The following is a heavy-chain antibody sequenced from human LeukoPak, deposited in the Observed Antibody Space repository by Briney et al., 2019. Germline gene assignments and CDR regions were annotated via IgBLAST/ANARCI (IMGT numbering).Heavy chain of an antibody. Sequence: GGSLRLSCAASGFTFRKYWMSWVRQAPGKGLEWVANIKQDESEKYYVDSVKARFTISRDNAKNSLYLQMNSLRAEDTAVYYCARRGYYYDSSGYYLGGFDYWGQGTLVTVSS. V-gene: IGHV3-7*01. CDR2: IKQDESEK. CDR1: GFTFRKYW. D-gene: IGHD3-22*01. J-gene: IGHJ4*02. CDR3: ARRGYYYDSSGYYLGGFDY.